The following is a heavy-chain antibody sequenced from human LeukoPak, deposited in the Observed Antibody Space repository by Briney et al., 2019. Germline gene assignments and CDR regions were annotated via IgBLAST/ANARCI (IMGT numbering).Heavy chain of an antibody. CDR1: GFTFSSYG. D-gene: IGHD2-15*01. CDR2: IWYDGSNK. Sequence: GGSLRLSCAASGFTFSSYGMHWVRQAPGKGLEWVAVIWYDGSNKYYADSVKGRFTISRDNSKNTLYLQMNSLRAEYTAVYYCARDLADCSGGSCYSGGGGNWSDPCGQGTLLTVSS. V-gene: IGHV3-33*08. J-gene: IGHJ5*02. CDR3: ARDLADCSGGSCYSGGGGNWSDP.